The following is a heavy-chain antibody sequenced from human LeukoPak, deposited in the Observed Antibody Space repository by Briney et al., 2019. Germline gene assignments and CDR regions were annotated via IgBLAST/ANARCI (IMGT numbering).Heavy chain of an antibody. CDR2: INAGNGNT. Sequence: ASVKDSCKASGYTFINYAINWGRQAPGQRPEWVGWINAGNGNTKYSQKFQGRVTITRDTSASTAYMELTSLTSEDTAVYYCARGPRAAADDYWGQGTLVTVTS. D-gene: IGHD6-13*01. CDR3: ARGPRAAADDY. J-gene: IGHJ4*02. CDR1: GYTFINYA. V-gene: IGHV1-3*01.